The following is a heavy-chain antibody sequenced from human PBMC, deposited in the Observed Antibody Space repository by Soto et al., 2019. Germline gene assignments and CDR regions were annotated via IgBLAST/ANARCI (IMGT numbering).Heavy chain of an antibody. CDR3: TRRLFRGPLGRFEP. V-gene: IGHV4-59*01. J-gene: IGHJ5*02. Sequence: PSETLSLTCFVSGDSIDIYYWSWIRQVPGKGLEWIGDIHRSVPRYNPSLKNRVTISFNTSAKEFHLKLTSVTAADTAVYYCTRRLFRGPLGRFEPSGQGTPIIVSS. CDR1: GDSIDIYY. CDR2: IHRSVP.